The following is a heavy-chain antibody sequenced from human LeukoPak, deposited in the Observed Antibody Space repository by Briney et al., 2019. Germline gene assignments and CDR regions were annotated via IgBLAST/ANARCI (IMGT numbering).Heavy chain of an antibody. CDR2: IKEDGSEK. D-gene: IGHD5-24*01. Sequence: GGPLRLSCAASGFTFRNYWMIWVRQAPGKGLEWLGNIKEDGSEKRYADSVRGRFTISRDNAQTSLYLQMNSLRAEDTAVYYCARASDPWLQLTWGQGTLVTVSS. CDR1: GFTFRNYW. CDR3: ARASDPWLQLT. V-gene: IGHV3-7*05. J-gene: IGHJ5*02.